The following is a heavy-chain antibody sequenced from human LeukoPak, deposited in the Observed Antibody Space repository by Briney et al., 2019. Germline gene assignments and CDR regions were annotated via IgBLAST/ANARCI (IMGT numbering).Heavy chain of an antibody. J-gene: IGHJ4*02. Sequence: PSETLSLTGTVSGGSISSYYWSWIRQPAGKGLEWIGRIYTSGSTNYNPSLKSRVTMSVDTSKNQFSLKLSSVTAADTAVYYCARVSSSWYGEYYFDYWGQGTLVTVSS. CDR2: IYTSGST. CDR1: GGSISSYY. D-gene: IGHD6-13*01. CDR3: ARVSSSWYGEYYFDY. V-gene: IGHV4-4*07.